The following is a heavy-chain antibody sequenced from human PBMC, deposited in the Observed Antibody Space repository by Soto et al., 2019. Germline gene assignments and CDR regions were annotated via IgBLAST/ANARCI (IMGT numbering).Heavy chain of an antibody. J-gene: IGHJ6*02. CDR1: GFTVSSNY. CDR2: IYSGGST. D-gene: IGHD2-2*02. V-gene: IGHV3-53*01. CDR3: AGSSTSCYTHCYYYGMDV. Sequence: GGSLRLSCAASGFTVSSNYMSWVRQAPGKGLEWVSVIYSGGSTYYADSVKGRFTISRDNSKNTLYLQMNSLRAEDTAVYYCAGSSTSCYTHCYYYGMDVWGQGTTVTVSS.